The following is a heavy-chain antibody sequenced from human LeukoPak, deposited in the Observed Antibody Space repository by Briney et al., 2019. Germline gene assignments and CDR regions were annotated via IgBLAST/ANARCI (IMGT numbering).Heavy chain of an antibody. J-gene: IGHJ4*02. D-gene: IGHD3-16*01. CDR2: INPNSGDT. CDR1: GFIFTGYY. V-gene: IGHV1-2*02. Sequence: ASVKVSCKTSGFIFTGYYMHWVRQAPGQGLEWMGWINPNSGDTNYPQKFQGRVTMTGDTSITTVYLELSRLRSDDTAVYYCSRAGDTHDNFDYWGQGTLVTVSS. CDR3: SRAGDTHDNFDY.